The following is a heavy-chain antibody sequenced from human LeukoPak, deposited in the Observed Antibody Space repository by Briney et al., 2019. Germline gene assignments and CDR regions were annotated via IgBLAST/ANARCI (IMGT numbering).Heavy chain of an antibody. CDR1: GGTFSSYA. CDR2: IIPIFGTA. V-gene: IGHV1-69*13. J-gene: IGHJ4*02. D-gene: IGHD5-12*01. Sequence: SVKVSCKASGGTFSSYAISWVRQAPGQGLEWMGGIIPIFGTANYAQKFQGRVTITADESTSTAYMELSSLRAEDTAVYYCATLYQLGYSGYDYSEGRVDYWGQGTLVTVSS. CDR3: ATLYQLGYSGYDYSEGRVDY.